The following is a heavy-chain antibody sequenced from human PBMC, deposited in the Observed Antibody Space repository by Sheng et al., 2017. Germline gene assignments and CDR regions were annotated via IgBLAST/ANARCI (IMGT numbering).Heavy chain of an antibody. Sequence: EVQLVESGGGLIQPGGSLRLSCAASGFTVSTNYMSWVRQAPGKGLEWVSLIYSGDITYYADSVKGRFTISKDNSKNTLYLQMNSLRAEDTAVYYCASKTANWGGGDYYYMDVWGQGTTVTVSS. CDR1: GFTVSTNY. D-gene: IGHD7-27*01. J-gene: IGHJ6*03. V-gene: IGHV3-53*01. CDR2: IYSGDIT. CDR3: ASKTANWGGGDYYYMDV.